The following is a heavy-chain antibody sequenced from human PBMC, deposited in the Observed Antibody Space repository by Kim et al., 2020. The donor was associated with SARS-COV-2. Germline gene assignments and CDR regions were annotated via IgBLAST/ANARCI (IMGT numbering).Heavy chain of an antibody. V-gene: IGHV3-43*02. CDR2: ISGDGDDV. D-gene: IGHD3-10*01. Sequence: GGSLRLSCAAAGFTFHDYAIHWVRQVPEKGLEWVSLISGDGDDVSYADSVKGRFTISRDNTKNSLYLQMNSLRADDTALYYCAKGGVRGIPYYFDSWGQG. CDR3: AKGGVRGIPYYFDS. J-gene: IGHJ4*02. CDR1: GFTFHDYA.